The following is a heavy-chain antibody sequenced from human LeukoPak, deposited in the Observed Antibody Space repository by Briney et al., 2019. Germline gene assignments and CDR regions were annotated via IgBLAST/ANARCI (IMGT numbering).Heavy chain of an antibody. Sequence: SETLSLTCTVSGGSISSSGHYWGWIRQPPGKGLEWLGSVDYSVNTYYNPSLKSRVTISVDTSTIRFSLKLTSVTAADTAVYYCARQWITGTARGVPDYWGQGTLVTVSS. CDR3: ARQWITGTARGVPDY. J-gene: IGHJ4*02. CDR1: GGSISSSGHY. D-gene: IGHD1-20*01. V-gene: IGHV4-39*01. CDR2: VDYSVNT.